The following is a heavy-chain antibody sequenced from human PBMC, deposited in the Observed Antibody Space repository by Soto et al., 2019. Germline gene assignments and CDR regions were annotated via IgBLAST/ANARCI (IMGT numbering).Heavy chain of an antibody. CDR1: GFTLSTYG. J-gene: IGHJ4*02. D-gene: IGHD3-3*01. Sequence: QVQLVESGGGVVQPGRSLRLSCAASGFTLSTYGMHWIRQAPDKGLEWVAAISYDGRNEYYADSVKGRFTISRDNSKNTLYLQMNSLRAEDTAVYYCANGGSWSGHNWGQGTLVTVSS. CDR3: ANGGSWSGHN. V-gene: IGHV3-30*18. CDR2: ISYDGRNE.